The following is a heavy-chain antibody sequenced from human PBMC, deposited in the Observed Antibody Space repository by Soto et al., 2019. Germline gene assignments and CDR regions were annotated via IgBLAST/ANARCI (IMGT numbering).Heavy chain of an antibody. V-gene: IGHV4-59*12. Sequence: QVQLQESGPGLVKPSETLSLTCTVSGGSISSYYWSWIRQPPGKGLEWIGYIYFSGGTNYNPSLKSRVTIAVDTSKTHFSLKLSSVTAADTAVYYCARESRSWYGSIWDYWGQGTLVTVSS. D-gene: IGHD6-13*01. J-gene: IGHJ4*02. CDR1: GGSISSYY. CDR3: ARESRSWYGSIWDY. CDR2: IYFSGGT.